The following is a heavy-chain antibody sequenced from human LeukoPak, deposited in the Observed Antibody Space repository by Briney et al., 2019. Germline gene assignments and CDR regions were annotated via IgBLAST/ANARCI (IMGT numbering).Heavy chain of an antibody. Sequence: SETLSLTCAVYGGSFSGYYWSWIRQPPGKGLEWIGEINHSGSTNYNPSLKSRVTISVDTSKNQFSLKLSSVTAADTAVYYCARERESGSYYYFDYWGQGTLVTVSS. V-gene: IGHV4-34*01. CDR1: GGSFSGYY. D-gene: IGHD1-26*01. CDR3: ARERESGSYYYFDY. J-gene: IGHJ4*02. CDR2: INHSGST.